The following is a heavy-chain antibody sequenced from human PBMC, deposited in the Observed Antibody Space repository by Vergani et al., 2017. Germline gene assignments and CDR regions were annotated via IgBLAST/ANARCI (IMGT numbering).Heavy chain of an antibody. CDR2: ISSSSSYI. J-gene: IGHJ6*02. V-gene: IGHV3-21*01. CDR1: GLTFSSYA. D-gene: IGHD2-2*01. Sequence: EVQLLESGGGLVQPGGSLRLSCAASGLTFSSYAMSWVRQAPGKGLEWVSSISSSSSYIYYADSVKGRFTISRDNAKNSLYLQMNSLRAEDTAVYYCARVGRDIVVVPAAKYYYYGMDVWGQGTTVTVSS. CDR3: ARVGRDIVVVPAAKYYYYGMDV.